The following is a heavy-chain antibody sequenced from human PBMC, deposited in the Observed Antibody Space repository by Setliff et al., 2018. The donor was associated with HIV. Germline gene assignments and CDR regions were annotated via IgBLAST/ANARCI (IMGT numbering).Heavy chain of an antibody. Sequence: PGGSLRLSCAASGFTFSAYWMTWVRQAPGKGLEWVSGISGGGDDTSDADSVKGRFTISRDNSKNTLYLQMDSLGPEDTAIYYCARVWAMQQLVPGYWGQGTLVTVSS. V-gene: IGHV3-23*01. CDR2: ISGGGDDT. CDR3: ARVWAMQQLVPGY. J-gene: IGHJ4*02. CDR1: GFTFSAYW. D-gene: IGHD6-6*01.